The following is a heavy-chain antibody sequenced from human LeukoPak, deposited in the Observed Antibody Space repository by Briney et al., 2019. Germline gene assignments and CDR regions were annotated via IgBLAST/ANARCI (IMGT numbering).Heavy chain of an antibody. CDR3: ARGPPYYDFWSDRYFDY. D-gene: IGHD3-3*01. CDR1: GYTFTSYD. V-gene: IGHV1-8*01. Sequence: ASVKVSCKAFGYTFTSYDINWVRQAPGQGLEWMGWMNPNSGNTGYAQKFQGRVTMTRNTSISTAYMELSSLRSEDTAVYYCARGPPYYDFWSDRYFDYWGQGTLVTVSS. CDR2: MNPNSGNT. J-gene: IGHJ4*02.